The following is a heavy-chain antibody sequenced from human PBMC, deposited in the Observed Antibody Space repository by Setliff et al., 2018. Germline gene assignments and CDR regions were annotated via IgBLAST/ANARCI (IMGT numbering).Heavy chain of an antibody. J-gene: IGHJ3*02. V-gene: IGHV3-21*01. CDR3: ARSPANGGHDAFDI. Sequence: GGSLSLSCAASGFSFRTFSMHWVRQAPGKGLEWVSSISPDSIHIYYADSVKGRFTISRDNARDSLYLHMNSLGAEDTAVYYCARSPANGGHDAFDIWGQGTMVTVSS. CDR1: GFSFRTFS. D-gene: IGHD6-25*01. CDR2: ISPDSIHI.